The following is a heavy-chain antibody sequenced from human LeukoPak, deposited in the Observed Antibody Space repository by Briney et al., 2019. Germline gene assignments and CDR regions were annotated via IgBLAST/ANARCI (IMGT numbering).Heavy chain of an antibody. CDR1: GGSISSSSYY. V-gene: IGHV4-39*01. D-gene: IGHD3-16*01. CDR3: ASRRRGYNWFDP. CDR2: IYYSGST. J-gene: IGHJ5*02. Sequence: SETLSLTCTVSGGSISSSSYYWGWIRQPPGKGLEWIGSIYYSGSTYYNPSLKSRVTISVDTSKNQFSLKLSSVTAADTAVYYCASRRRGYNWFDPWGQGTLVTVSS.